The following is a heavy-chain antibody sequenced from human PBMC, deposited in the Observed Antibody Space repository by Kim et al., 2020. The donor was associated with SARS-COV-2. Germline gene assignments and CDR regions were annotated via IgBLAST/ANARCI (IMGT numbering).Heavy chain of an antibody. J-gene: IGHJ6*02. D-gene: IGHD5-12*01. Sequence: GGSLRLSCAASGFTFSSYGMHWVRQAPGKGLEWVAVISYDGSNKYYADSVKGRFTISRDNSKNTLYLQMNSLRAEDTAVYYCAKEARATYSGYDSYYGMDVWGQGTTVTVSS. CDR2: ISYDGSNK. V-gene: IGHV3-30*18. CDR3: AKEARATYSGYDSYYGMDV. CDR1: GFTFSSYG.